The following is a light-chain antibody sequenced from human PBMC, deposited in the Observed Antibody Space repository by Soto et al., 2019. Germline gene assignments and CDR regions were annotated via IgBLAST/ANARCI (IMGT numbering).Light chain of an antibody. J-gene: IGKJ1*01. CDR2: WAS. CDR1: QSVLYTSNNKNY. Sequence: DIVMTRSPDYLAVTLGESATINCKSSQSVLYTSNNKNYLAWYQQKPGQPPKLLIYWASTRESGVPDRFSGSGSGTDFTLTISILQAEDVVVYYCQQYYSPPWTFGQGTKVDIK. V-gene: IGKV4-1*01. CDR3: QQYYSPPWT.